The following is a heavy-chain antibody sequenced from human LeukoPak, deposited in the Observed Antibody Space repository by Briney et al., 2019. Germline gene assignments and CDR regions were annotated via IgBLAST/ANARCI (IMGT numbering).Heavy chain of an antibody. J-gene: IGHJ3*01. Sequence: GGPLRLSCAASGFTLSSYWMSWVRQAPGKGLEWVAKIKQDGSEKYYVDSVKGRFTISRDNAKNSLSLQMNSLRAEDTAVYYCARDQGYCTSASCRGDAFDVWGQGSMVSVSS. V-gene: IGHV3-7*01. D-gene: IGHD2-2*01. CDR2: IKQDGSEK. CDR3: ARDQGYCTSASCRGDAFDV. CDR1: GFTLSSYW.